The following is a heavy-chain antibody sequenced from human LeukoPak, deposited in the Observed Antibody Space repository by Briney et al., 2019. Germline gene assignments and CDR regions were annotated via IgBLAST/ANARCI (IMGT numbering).Heavy chain of an antibody. V-gene: IGHV3-13*01. CDR2: IGTAGDT. CDR3: ARGSVVLRGFDI. J-gene: IGHJ3*02. Sequence: GGSLRLSCAASGFTFSSYDMHWVRQATGKGLEWVSAIGTAGDTYYPGSVKGRFTISRENAKNSLYLQMNSLRAGDTAVYYCARGSVVLRGFDIWGQGTMVTVSS. CDR1: GFTFSSYD. D-gene: IGHD4-23*01.